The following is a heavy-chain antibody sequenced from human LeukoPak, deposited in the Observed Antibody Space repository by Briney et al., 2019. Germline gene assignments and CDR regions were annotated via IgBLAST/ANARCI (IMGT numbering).Heavy chain of an antibody. D-gene: IGHD3-10*01. CDR1: GFTFNSYA. CDR2: ISGSGGST. V-gene: IGHV3-23*01. J-gene: IGHJ4*02. Sequence: GGSLRLSCAASGFTFNSYAMSWVRQAPGKGLEWVSGISGSGGSTYYADSVKGRFTISRDKSKNTLYLQMNSLRAEDTAVYYCAKEGYYGSGSYYPVYWGQGTLVTVSS. CDR3: AKEGYYGSGSYYPVY.